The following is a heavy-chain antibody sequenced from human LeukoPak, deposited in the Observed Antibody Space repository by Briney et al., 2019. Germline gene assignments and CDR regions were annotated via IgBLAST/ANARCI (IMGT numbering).Heavy chain of an antibody. J-gene: IGHJ6*04. Sequence: PGGSLRLSCAASGFTFSTYAMGWVRQAPGKGLEGVSSISGSGDSTSYADSVKGRFTISRDNSENTLYLQMSSLRAEDTALYYCAKDVAITRTVTKDVWGKGTTVTVSS. CDR1: GFTFSTYA. CDR3: AKDVAITRTVTKDV. CDR2: ISGSGDST. D-gene: IGHD4-17*01. V-gene: IGHV3-23*01.